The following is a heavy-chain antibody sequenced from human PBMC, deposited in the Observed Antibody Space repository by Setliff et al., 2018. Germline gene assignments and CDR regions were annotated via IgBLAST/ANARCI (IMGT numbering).Heavy chain of an antibody. V-gene: IGHV3-7*01. Sequence: PGGSLRLSCAASGFTFSTFWMSWVRQAPGKGLEWVANIKQDGSETYYVDSVKGRFTISRDNPNNSLYLQMNSLRAEDTAVYYCARDRGAARPWVWFDPWGQGTLVTVSS. J-gene: IGHJ5*02. CDR3: ARDRGAARPWVWFDP. CDR1: GFTFSTFW. CDR2: IKQDGSET. D-gene: IGHD6-6*01.